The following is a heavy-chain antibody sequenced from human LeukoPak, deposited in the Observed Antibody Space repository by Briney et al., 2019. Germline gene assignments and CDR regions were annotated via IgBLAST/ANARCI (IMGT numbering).Heavy chain of an antibody. CDR3: ARDSSSGVYYFDY. D-gene: IGHD6-6*01. J-gene: IGHJ4*02. CDR1: GYTFTSYD. CDR2: MNPNSGNT. Sequence: GASVKVSCKASGYTFTSYDINWVRQATGQGLEWTGWMNPNSGNTGYAQKFQGRVTMTRNTSISTAYMELSSLRSEDTAVYYCARDSSSGVYYFDYWGQGTLVTVSS. V-gene: IGHV1-8*01.